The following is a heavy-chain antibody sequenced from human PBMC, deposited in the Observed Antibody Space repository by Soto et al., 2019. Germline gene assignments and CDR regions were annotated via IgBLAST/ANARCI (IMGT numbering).Heavy chain of an antibody. J-gene: IGHJ4*02. Sequence: GGSLRLSCAASGFTFSSYAMSWVRQAPGKGLEWVAVISGSGGSTYYADSVKGRFTISRDNSKNTLYLQMNSLRAEDTAVYYCAKDQSSGSYFDYWGQGTLVTVSS. V-gene: IGHV3-23*01. D-gene: IGHD1-26*01. CDR1: GFTFSSYA. CDR3: AKDQSSGSYFDY. CDR2: ISGSGGST.